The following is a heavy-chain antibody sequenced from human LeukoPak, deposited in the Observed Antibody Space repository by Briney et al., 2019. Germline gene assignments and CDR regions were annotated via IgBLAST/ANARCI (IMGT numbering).Heavy chain of an antibody. CDR2: ISYDGSNK. J-gene: IGHJ4*02. Sequence: PGQSLRLSCAASGFTFSSYSMHWVRQAPGKGLGWEAVISYDGSNKYDADSVKSRFTISTDNSKNTLYLQMNSLGAEDTAVYYCAKGLRGWSYFDYWGQGTLVTVSS. D-gene: IGHD3-10*01. CDR1: GFTFSSYS. CDR3: AKGLRGWSYFDY. V-gene: IGHV3-30*04.